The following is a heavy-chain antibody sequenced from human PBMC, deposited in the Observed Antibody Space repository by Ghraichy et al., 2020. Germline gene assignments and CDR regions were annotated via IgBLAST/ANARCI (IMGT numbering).Heavy chain of an antibody. CDR1: GFTFSSYA. D-gene: IGHD4-17*01. V-gene: IGHV3-23*01. J-gene: IGHJ6*03. CDR3: AKAYAVTGLDYCYYMDV. CDR2: ISGSGGST. Sequence: GGSLRLSCAASGFTFSSYAMSWVRQAPGKGLEWVSVISGSGGSTYYADSVKGRFTISRDNSKNTLYLQMSSLRAEDTAVYYCAKAYAVTGLDYCYYMDVWGKGTTVTVSS.